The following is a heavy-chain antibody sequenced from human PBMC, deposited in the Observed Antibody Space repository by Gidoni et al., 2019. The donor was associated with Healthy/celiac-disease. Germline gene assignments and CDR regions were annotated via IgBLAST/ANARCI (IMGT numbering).Heavy chain of an antibody. V-gene: IGHV3-66*02. D-gene: IGHD6-19*01. J-gene: IGHJ4*02. CDR3: ARVTGSSGWYYFDY. CDR2: IYSGGST. Sequence: EVQLVESGGGWVQPGGSRSLSCAASGFTVSSNYMSWVRQAPGKGLEWVSVIYSGGSTYYADSVKGRFTISRDNSKNTLYLQMNSLRAEDTAVYYCARVTGSSGWYYFDYWGQGTLVTVSS. CDR1: GFTVSSNY.